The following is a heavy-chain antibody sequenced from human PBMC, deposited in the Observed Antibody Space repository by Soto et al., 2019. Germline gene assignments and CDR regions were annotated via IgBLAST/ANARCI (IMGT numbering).Heavy chain of an antibody. CDR1: GFTFDDYA. CDR3: AKDRGAVAGFRATLDY. J-gene: IGHJ4*02. Sequence: EVQLVESGGGLVQPGRSLRLSCAASGFTFDDYAMHWVRQAPGKGLEWVSGISWNSGSIGYADSVKGRFTISRDNAKNSLYLRMNSLRAEDTAVYYCAKDRGAVAGFRATLDYWGQGTLVTVSS. CDR2: ISWNSGSI. D-gene: IGHD6-19*01. V-gene: IGHV3-9*01.